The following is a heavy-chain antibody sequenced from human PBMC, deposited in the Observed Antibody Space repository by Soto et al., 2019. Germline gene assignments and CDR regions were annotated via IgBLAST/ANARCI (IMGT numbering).Heavy chain of an antibody. J-gene: IGHJ6*02. Sequence: EVQLLESGGGLVQPGGSLRLSCAASGFTFSSYAMSWVRQAPGKGLEWVSVISGSGGSTSYADSVKGRFTISRDNSKNTLYLQMTSLRAEDTVVYYCAKEFSEEFWSGYWAYYYYGMDVWGQGTTVTVSS. CDR1: GFTFSSYA. CDR2: ISGSGGST. CDR3: AKEFSEEFWSGYWAYYYYGMDV. D-gene: IGHD3-3*01. V-gene: IGHV3-23*01.